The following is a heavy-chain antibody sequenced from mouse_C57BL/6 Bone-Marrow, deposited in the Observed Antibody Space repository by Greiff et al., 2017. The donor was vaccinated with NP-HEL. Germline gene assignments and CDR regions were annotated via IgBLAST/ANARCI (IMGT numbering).Heavy chain of an antibody. J-gene: IGHJ1*03. V-gene: IGHV1-82*01. Sequence: VQLQQSGPELVKPGASVKISCKASGYAFSSSWMNWVKQRPGKGLEWIGRIYPGDGDTNYNGKFKGKATLTADKSSSTAYMQLSCLTSEYSAVYCCARGGDGDYPYWYFDVWGTGTTVTVSS. CDR3: ARGGDGDYPYWYFDV. CDR2: IYPGDGDT. CDR1: GYAFSSSW. D-gene: IGHD2-13*01.